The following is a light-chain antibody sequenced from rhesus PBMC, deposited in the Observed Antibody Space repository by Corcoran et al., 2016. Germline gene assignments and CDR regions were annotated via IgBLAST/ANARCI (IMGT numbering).Light chain of an antibody. CDR1: QTISRS. CDR2: AAS. Sequence: DIQMTQSPSFLSASVGDRVTITCRARQTISRSLAWSQQKAGKVPKLLNYAASNLESGVPSRFSGSGHGTDFTLPFSLLLPEYFATYYCPQHGSHPFTFGPGTKLDIK. V-gene: IGKV1S5*01. CDR3: PQHGSHPFT. J-gene: IGKJ3*01.